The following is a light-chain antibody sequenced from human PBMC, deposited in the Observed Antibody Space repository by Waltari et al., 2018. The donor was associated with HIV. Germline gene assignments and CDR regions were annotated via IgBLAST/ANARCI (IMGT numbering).Light chain of an antibody. Sequence: DIQLTQSPSFLSASIGDRVTITCRASQNIYSYLVWYQQKPGRAPQVLIYATSTLQSGVPSRFSGSGSGTEFALTITNLQPDDFATYYCQQVNGYPLTFGGGTKVEI. CDR1: QNIYSY. CDR2: ATS. J-gene: IGKJ4*01. CDR3: QQVNGYPLT. V-gene: IGKV1-9*01.